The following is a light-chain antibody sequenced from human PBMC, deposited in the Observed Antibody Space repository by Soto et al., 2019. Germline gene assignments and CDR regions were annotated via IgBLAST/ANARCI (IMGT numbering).Light chain of an antibody. CDR1: SSDVGGYNY. J-gene: IGLJ1*01. CDR3: CSYAGSYTHV. CDR2: EVS. Sequence: QSALTQPPSASGSPGQSVTISCTGTSSDVGGYNYVSWYQQHPGKAPKLLIYEVSQRPSGVPDRFSGSKSANTASLTVSGLQTEDEADYYCCSYAGSYTHVFGTGTKLTVL. V-gene: IGLV2-8*01.